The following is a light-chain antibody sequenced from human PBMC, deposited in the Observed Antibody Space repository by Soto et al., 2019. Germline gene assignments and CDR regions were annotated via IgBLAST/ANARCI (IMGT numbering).Light chain of an antibody. CDR1: QDITNY. CDR3: QQYDTLPLT. J-gene: IGKJ5*01. CDR2: DSS. Sequence: DIHMTQYPSSLSASVGDRVTIICQASQDITNYLNWYQQKPGKAPNLLIHDSSNLETGVPSRFSGSGTGTYFSFTISSLQPEDIAKYYCQQYDTLPLTFGQWTRLEMK. V-gene: IGKV1-33*01.